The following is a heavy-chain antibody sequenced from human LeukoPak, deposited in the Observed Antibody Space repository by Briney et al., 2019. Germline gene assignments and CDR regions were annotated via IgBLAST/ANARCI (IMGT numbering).Heavy chain of an antibody. J-gene: IGHJ6*03. V-gene: IGHV1-2*02. D-gene: IGHD4-17*01. CDR3: ARAGDFYGDYYYYYYMDV. Sequence: ASVKVSCKASGYTFTSYYMHWVRQAPGQGLEWMGWINPNSGGTNYAQKFQGRVTMTRDTPISTAYMELSRLRSDDTAVYYCARAGDFYGDYYYYYYMDVWGKGTTVTVSS. CDR1: GYTFTSYY. CDR2: INPNSGGT.